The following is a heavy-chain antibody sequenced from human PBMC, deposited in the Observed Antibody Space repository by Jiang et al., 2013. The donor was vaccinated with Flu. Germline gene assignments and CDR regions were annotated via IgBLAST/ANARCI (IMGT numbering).Heavy chain of an antibody. D-gene: IGHD3-10*01. V-gene: IGHV4-4*09. CDR1: GDSINTYN. J-gene: IGHJ5*02. Sequence: GPGLVKPSETLSLTCTVSGDSINTYNWNWIRQAPGKGLEWIAYINPGGSTPYNPYYNPSLKSRVTISLDTSKNQFSLKLTSVTAAYTAVYYCARRMDVSGTYPPLNWFDPWGQGSWSPSPQ. CDR3: ARRMDVSGTYPPLNWFDP. CDR2: INPGGSTPYNP.